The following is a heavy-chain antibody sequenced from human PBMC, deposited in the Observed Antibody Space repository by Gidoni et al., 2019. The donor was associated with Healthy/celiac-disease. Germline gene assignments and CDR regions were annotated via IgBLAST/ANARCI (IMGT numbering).Heavy chain of an antibody. CDR3: ARADEWFGDGNYFDY. Sequence: ETLSLTCTVSGGSISSYYWSWIRQPPGKGLEWIGYIYYSGSTNYNPSLKSRVTISVDTSKNQFSLKLSSVTAADTAVYYCARADEWFGDGNYFDYWGQGTLVTVSS. V-gene: IGHV4-59*01. CDR1: GGSISSYY. D-gene: IGHD3-10*01. J-gene: IGHJ4*02. CDR2: IYYSGST.